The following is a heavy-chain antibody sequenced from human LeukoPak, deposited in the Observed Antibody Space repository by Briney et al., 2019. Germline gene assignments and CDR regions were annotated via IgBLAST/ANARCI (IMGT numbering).Heavy chain of an antibody. CDR2: VQHSGRA. CDR1: GDSIGTFH. D-gene: IGHD3-10*01. J-gene: IGHJ2*01. CDR3: ARHKGAETMFRGINSHWCFDI. V-gene: IGHV4-59*08. Sequence: SETLSLTCTVSGDSIGTFHWSWIRQPPGEGLEWIAQVQHSGRATVSDSLNRRVTISVDTSKNQFSLKVTSATAADTAVYYCARHKGAETMFRGINSHWCFDIWGRGTLVTVSS.